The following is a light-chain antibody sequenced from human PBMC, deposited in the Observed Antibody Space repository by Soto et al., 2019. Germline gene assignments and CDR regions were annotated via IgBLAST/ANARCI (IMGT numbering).Light chain of an antibody. Sequence: EIVLTQSPATLSLSPGERATLSCRASQSVTSSYLAWYQQTPGQAPRLLIYGTSSRATGIPDRFSGSGSGTDFTLTISRLEPEDFAVYYCQQYGSSLLAFGGGTKVEIK. CDR3: QQYGSSLLA. CDR1: QSVTSSY. CDR2: GTS. V-gene: IGKV3-20*01. J-gene: IGKJ4*01.